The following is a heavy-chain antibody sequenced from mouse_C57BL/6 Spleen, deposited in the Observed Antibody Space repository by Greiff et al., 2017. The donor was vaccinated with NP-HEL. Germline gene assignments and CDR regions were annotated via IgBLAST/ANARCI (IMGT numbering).Heavy chain of an antibody. CDR2: INPSSGYT. CDR1: GYTFTSYT. D-gene: IGHD1-1*01. CDR3: ARYYGSSSFAY. J-gene: IGHJ3*01. V-gene: IGHV1-4*01. Sequence: QVQLQQSGAELARPGASVKMSCKASGYTFTSYTMHWVNQRPGQGLEWIGYINPSSGYTKYNQKFKDKATLTADKSSSTAYMQLSSLTSEDSAVYYCARYYGSSSFAYWGQGTLVTVSA.